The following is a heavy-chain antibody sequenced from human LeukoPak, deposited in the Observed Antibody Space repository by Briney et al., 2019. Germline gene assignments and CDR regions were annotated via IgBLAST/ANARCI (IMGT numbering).Heavy chain of an antibody. D-gene: IGHD4-23*01. V-gene: IGHV5-51*01. CDR3: ARHTTVGGSLRFDY. CDR2: ICPGDSDT. J-gene: IGHJ4*02. CDR1: GYGFSSYW. Sequence: GESLKISCKGSGYGFSSYWIGWVRQMPGKGLEYMGIICPGDSDTSYSQSLQGQVTISADKSITTAYLQWSSLKASDTGMYYCARHTTVGGSLRFDYWGQGTLVSVSS.